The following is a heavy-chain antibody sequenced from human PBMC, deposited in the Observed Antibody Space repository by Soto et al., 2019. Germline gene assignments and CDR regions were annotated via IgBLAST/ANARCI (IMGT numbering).Heavy chain of an antibody. D-gene: IGHD1-26*01. CDR2: IYYSGST. J-gene: IGHJ4*02. CDR1: GGSISSSSYY. Sequence: PSETLSLTCTVSGGSISSSSYYWGWIRQPPGKGLEWIGSIYYSGSTYYNPSLKSRVTISVDTSKNQFSLKLSSVTAADTAVYYCARPSGSYIYYFAYWGQGTLVTVSS. CDR3: ARPSGSYIYYFAY. V-gene: IGHV4-39*01.